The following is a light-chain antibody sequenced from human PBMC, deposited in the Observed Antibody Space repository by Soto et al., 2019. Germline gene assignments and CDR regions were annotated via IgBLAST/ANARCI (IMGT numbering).Light chain of an antibody. CDR1: QGIGNA. V-gene: IGKV1-6*01. CDR3: LQDINYPWT. Sequence: AIPMTQSPSSLSASVGDRVTISCRASQGIGNALGWYQQKPAKPPKVLIYGAYNLQSGVPPRFSGSGSGTGFTLAISSLQPADSATCYCLQDINYPWTFGQGTKVEI. J-gene: IGKJ1*01. CDR2: GAY.